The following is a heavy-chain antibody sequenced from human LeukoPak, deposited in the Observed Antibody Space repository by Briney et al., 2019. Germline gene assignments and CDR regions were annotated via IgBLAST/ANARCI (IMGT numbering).Heavy chain of an antibody. CDR3: ARDHRAHGSTSYSWFDP. CDR1: GGSITTTNF. CDR2: VSVSGLS. J-gene: IGHJ5*02. Sequence: PSGTLSLTCGVSGGSITTTNFWSWVRQTPGQGLEWIGEVSVSGLSDYNPSLRGRVTMSLDTSKNHLSLKLSSVTAADTAVYYCARDHRAHGSTSYSWFDPWGQGTLVTVSS. D-gene: IGHD3-10*01. V-gene: IGHV4-4*02.